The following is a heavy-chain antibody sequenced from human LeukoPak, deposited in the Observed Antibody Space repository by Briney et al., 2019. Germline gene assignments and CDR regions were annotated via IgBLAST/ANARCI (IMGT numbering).Heavy chain of an antibody. CDR3: ARDGHPFDS. CDR2: INQDGSEK. CDR1: GFRFTSYW. V-gene: IGHV3-7*01. Sequence: GGSLRLSCAASGFRFTSYWMSWVRPAPGKGLEWVANINQDGSEKYYGDSVKGRFTISRDNAKNSLYLQMSSLRAEDTAVYFCARDGHPFDSWGQGTLVTVSS. J-gene: IGHJ4*02.